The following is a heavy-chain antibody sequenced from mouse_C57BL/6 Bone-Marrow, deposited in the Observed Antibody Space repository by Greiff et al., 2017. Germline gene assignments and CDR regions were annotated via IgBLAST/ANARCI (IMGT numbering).Heavy chain of an antibody. CDR2: ISSGSSNI. Sequence: EVKLVESGGGLVKPGGSLKLSCAASGFTFSDYGMHWVRQAPEKGLEWVAYISSGSSNIYYAEKVKGRFTISRDNAKNTLFLQMTSLRSEDTAMYYCARRYYDYWGQGTTLTVSS. CDR1: GFTFSDYG. CDR3: ARRYYDY. D-gene: IGHD2-3*01. J-gene: IGHJ2*01. V-gene: IGHV5-17*01.